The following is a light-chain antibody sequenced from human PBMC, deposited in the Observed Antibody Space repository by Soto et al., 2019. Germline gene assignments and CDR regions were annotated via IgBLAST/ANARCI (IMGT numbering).Light chain of an antibody. CDR3: AAWDDSLNGLL. J-gene: IGLJ3*02. V-gene: IGLV1-44*01. CDR1: SSNIGSNT. CDR2: SNN. Sequence: QAVVTQPPSASGTPGQRVTISCSGSSSNIGSNTVNWYQQLPGTAPKLLIYSNNQRPSGVPDRFSGSKSGTSASLAISGLQSEDVADYYCAAWDDSLNGLLFGGGTKLTVL.